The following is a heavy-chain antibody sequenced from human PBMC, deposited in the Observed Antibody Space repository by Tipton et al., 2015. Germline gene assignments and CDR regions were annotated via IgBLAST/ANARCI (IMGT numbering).Heavy chain of an antibody. CDR1: GDSVSRGSS. CDR3: ARLHPGDD. Sequence: TLSLTCTVSGDSVSRGSSWSWIRQPPGTALEWIGFLWNSGGTASSAALEGRATISADTSENRFSLNLKSMSAADTAVYFCARLHPGDDWGPGVLVTVSS. CDR2: LWNSGGT. D-gene: IGHD3-16*01. V-gene: IGHV4-61*03. J-gene: IGHJ4*02.